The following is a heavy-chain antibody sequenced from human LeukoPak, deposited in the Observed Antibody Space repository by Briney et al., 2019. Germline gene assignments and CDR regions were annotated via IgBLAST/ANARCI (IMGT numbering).Heavy chain of an antibody. J-gene: IGHJ6*03. CDR3: AREGGYRFGEFPPSGFYYYMDV. V-gene: IGHV7-4-1*02. D-gene: IGHD3-10*01. CDR1: GYTFTDYY. Sequence: ASVKVSCKASGYTFTDYYINWVRQAPGQGLEWMGWINTNTGNPTYAQGFTGRFVFSLDTSVSTAYLQISSLKAEDTAVYYCAREGGYRFGEFPPSGFYYYMDVWGKGTTVTVSS. CDR2: INTNTGNP.